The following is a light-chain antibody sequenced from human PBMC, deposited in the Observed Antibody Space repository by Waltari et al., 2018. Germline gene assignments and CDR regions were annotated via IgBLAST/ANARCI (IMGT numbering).Light chain of an antibody. Sequence: QMTQSPSTLPASVGDRDSITCRTSQTILNWLDCYQQKPGKAPKLLIYKASNLQSGVPSRFSGSGSGTEFTLTISSLQPDDFATYYCQQYSTHYTFGQGTKVE. CDR2: KAS. CDR3: QQYSTHYT. V-gene: IGKV1-5*03. CDR1: QTILNW. J-gene: IGKJ2*01.